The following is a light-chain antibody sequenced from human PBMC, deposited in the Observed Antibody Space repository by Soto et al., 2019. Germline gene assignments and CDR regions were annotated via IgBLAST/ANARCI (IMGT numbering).Light chain of an antibody. Sequence: QSVLTQSASVSGSPGQSITISCSGGSSAVGYYNYVSWYQHHPGKAPKLMIYDVSNRPSGVSNRFSGSKSANTASLTISGLQAEDEADYYCSSYTSSSTLVFGTGTKATVL. V-gene: IGLV2-14*03. CDR1: SSAVGYYNY. CDR2: DVS. CDR3: SSYTSSSTLV. J-gene: IGLJ1*01.